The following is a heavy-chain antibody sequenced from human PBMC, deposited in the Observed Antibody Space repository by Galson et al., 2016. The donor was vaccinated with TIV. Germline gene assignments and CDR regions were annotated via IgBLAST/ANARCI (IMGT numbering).Heavy chain of an antibody. CDR2: FIPLFGTA. V-gene: IGHV1-69*13. CDR1: GDTFSTYP. D-gene: IGHD5-18*01. Sequence: SVKVSCKASGDTFSTYPFNWVRQAPGQGLEWVGGFIPLFGTANYAQKFQGRVTITAGESTSTLYMEVSSLRSEDTAVYYCAKDRNTAMDTYHYYYGMDVWGQGTTVIVSS. CDR3: AKDRNTAMDTYHYYYGMDV. J-gene: IGHJ6*02.